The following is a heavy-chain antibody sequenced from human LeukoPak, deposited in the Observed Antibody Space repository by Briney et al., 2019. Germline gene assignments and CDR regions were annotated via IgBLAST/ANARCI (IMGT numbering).Heavy chain of an antibody. V-gene: IGHV3-11*01. J-gene: IGHJ4*02. D-gene: IGHD7-27*01. CDR1: GFTFSDYY. Sequence: GGSLRISCAASGFTFSDYYMSWIRQAPGKGLEWVSYISSSGSTIYYADSVKGRFTISRDNAKNSLYLQMNSLRVEDTAVYYCAKDHLGPYYFDYWGQGTLVTVSS. CDR2: ISSSGSTI. CDR3: AKDHLGPYYFDY.